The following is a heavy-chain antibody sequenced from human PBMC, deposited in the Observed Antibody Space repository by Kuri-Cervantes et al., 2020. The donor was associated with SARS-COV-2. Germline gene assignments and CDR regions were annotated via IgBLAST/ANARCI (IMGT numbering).Heavy chain of an antibody. CDR3: ARVPIAAPEY. J-gene: IGHJ4*02. Sequence: GSLRLSCTVSGGSISSSSYYWGWIRQPPGKGLEWIGSIYHSGSTYYNPSLKSRVTISVDTSKNQFSLKLSSVTAADTAVYYCARVPIAAPEYWGQGTLVTVSS. D-gene: IGHD6-13*01. V-gene: IGHV4-39*07. CDR1: GGSISSSSYY. CDR2: IYHSGST.